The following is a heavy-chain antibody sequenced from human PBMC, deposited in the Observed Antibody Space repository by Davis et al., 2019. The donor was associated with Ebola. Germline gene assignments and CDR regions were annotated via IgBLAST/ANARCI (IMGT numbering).Heavy chain of an antibody. D-gene: IGHD5-24*01. CDR1: GFSVSGYY. CDR3: ARGDGYNYFDS. J-gene: IGHJ4*02. V-gene: IGHV3-53*01. CDR2: VFVAGNT. Sequence: GGSLRLSCPAPGFSVSGYYMSWVRHAPGKGLEWVSVVFVAGNTYYADSVKGRFTISRDNSKNTVSLQMNSLRAEDTAMYYCARGDGYNYFDSWGQGTLVTVSS.